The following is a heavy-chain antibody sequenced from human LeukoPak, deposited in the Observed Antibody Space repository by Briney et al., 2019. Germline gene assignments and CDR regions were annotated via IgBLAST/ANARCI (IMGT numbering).Heavy chain of an antibody. J-gene: IGHJ4*02. CDR1: GGSISSSSHY. CDR2: INYSGST. Sequence: PSETLSLTCTVSGGSISSSSHYWSWIRQPPGKGLEWIASINYSGSTYYNPSLKSRVTISVDTSKNQFSLKLSSVTAADTAVYYCARLGRPPVVVPAVRNYYFDYWGQGTLVTVSS. D-gene: IGHD2-2*01. CDR3: ARLGRPPVVVPAVRNYYFDY. V-gene: IGHV4-39*01.